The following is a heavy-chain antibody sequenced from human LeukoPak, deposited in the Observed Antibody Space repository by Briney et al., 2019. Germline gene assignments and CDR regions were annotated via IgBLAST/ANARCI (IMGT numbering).Heavy chain of an antibody. V-gene: IGHV1-46*01. Sequence: ASVKVSCKASGHPFTNYYMHWVRQVPGQGLQWLEWMGVINPSDGTTTYAQKFQGRVTITWDMSTGTVYMELSSLRSEDTAVYYCARDGYCSGGTCLNWFDPWGQGTLVTVSS. D-gene: IGHD2-15*01. CDR1: GHPFTNYY. CDR2: INPSDGTT. J-gene: IGHJ5*02. CDR3: ARDGYCSGGTCLNWFDP.